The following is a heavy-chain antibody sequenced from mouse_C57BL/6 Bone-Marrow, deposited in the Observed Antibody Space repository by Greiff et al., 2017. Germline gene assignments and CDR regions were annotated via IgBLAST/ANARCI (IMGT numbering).Heavy chain of an antibody. CDR2: IHPNSGST. CDR1: GYTFTSYW. CDR3: ARDGRLRRAWFAY. V-gene: IGHV1-64*01. J-gene: IGHJ3*01. D-gene: IGHD2-4*01. Sequence: QVQLQQPGAELVKPGASVKLSCTASGYTFTSYWMHWVKQRPGQGLEWIGMIHPNSGSTNYNEKFKSKATLTVDKSSRTAYMQLSSLTSEDSAVYYCARDGRLRRAWFAYWGQGTLVTVSA.